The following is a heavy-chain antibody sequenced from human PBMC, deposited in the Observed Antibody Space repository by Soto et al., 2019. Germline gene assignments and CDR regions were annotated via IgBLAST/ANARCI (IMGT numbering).Heavy chain of an antibody. Sequence: GGSLRLSCAASGFTFSSFEMNWVRQAPGKGLMWVSRLKSDGRDTIYADSVKGRFTVSRDSAKNTLYLQMNSLRVEDTAVYYCVREMPVPIRGGYYYYSVLDAWGQGTTVTVSS. CDR1: GFTFSSFE. V-gene: IGHV3-74*01. CDR2: LKSDGRDT. CDR3: VREMPVPIRGGYYYYSVLDA. D-gene: IGHD2-2*01. J-gene: IGHJ6*02.